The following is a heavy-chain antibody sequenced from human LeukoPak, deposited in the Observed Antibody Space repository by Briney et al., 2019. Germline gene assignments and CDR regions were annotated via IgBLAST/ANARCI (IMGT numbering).Heavy chain of an antibody. Sequence: GGSLRLSCAASGFTFSSYAMSLVRQAPGKGLEWVSAISGSGGSTYYADSVKGRFTISRDNSKNTLYLQMNSLRAGDTAVYYCAKDLGSSSGRSYWGQGTLVTVSS. CDR1: GFTFSSYA. J-gene: IGHJ4*02. V-gene: IGHV3-23*01. CDR2: ISGSGGST. D-gene: IGHD6-6*01. CDR3: AKDLGSSSGRSY.